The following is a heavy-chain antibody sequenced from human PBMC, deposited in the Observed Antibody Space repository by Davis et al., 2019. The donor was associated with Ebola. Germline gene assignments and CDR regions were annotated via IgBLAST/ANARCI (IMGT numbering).Heavy chain of an antibody. CDR1: GFTFSTSG. V-gene: IGHV3-30*03. CDR2: ISSDGSTK. CDR3: ARGLVGGQGGFDF. D-gene: IGHD1-26*01. J-gene: IGHJ4*02. Sequence: GGSLRLSCAASGFTFSTSGMHRVRQAPGKGLDWVAVISSDGSTKYYADSVKGRFTVSRDNSKNTLYLQMNSLRPEDTAVYFCARGLVGGQGGFDFWGQGNLVTVSS.